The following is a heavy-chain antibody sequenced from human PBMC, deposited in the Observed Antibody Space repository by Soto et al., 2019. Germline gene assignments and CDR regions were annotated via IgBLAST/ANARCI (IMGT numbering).Heavy chain of an antibody. J-gene: IGHJ3*02. V-gene: IGHV3-23*01. CDR3: AKGPQLVRDAFDI. CDR2: ISGSGGST. CDR1: GFTFSSYA. Sequence: GGSLRLSCAASGFTFSSYAMSWVRQAPGKGLEWVSAISGSGGSTYYADSVKGRFTISRDNSKNTLYLQMNSLRAEDTAVYYCAKGPQLVRDAFDIWGQVTMVTVSS. D-gene: IGHD6-13*01.